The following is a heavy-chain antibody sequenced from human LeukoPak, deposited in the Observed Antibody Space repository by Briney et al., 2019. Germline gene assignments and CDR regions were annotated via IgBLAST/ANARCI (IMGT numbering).Heavy chain of an antibody. CDR3: AREGLYSSDWDY. CDR1: GFAFSSYW. J-gene: IGHJ4*02. V-gene: IGHV3-74*01. CDR2: INSDGSST. Sequence: PGGSLRLSCAASGFAFSSYWMLWVRQAPGKGLAWVSRINSDGSSTSYADSVKGRFTISRDNAKNTLYLQMNSLRADDTAVYYCAREGLYSSDWDYWGQGALVTVSS. D-gene: IGHD6-19*01.